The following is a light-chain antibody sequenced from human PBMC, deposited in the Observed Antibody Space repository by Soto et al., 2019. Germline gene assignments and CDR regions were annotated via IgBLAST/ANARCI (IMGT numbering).Light chain of an antibody. V-gene: IGLV2-14*01. CDR1: SSDVGGYNY. Sequence: QSALTQPASVSGSPGQSITISCTGTSSDVGGYNYVSWYQQHPGKAPKLMIYEVSNRPSGVSNRFSDSKSGNTASLTISGLQAEDEADYYCSSYTSSSTLVFGVGTKRTVL. J-gene: IGLJ2*01. CDR3: SSYTSSSTLV. CDR2: EVS.